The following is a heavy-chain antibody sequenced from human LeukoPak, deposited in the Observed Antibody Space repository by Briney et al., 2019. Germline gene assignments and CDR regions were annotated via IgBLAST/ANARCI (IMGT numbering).Heavy chain of an antibody. D-gene: IGHD3-3*01. CDR2: INTNTGNP. Sequence: ASVKVSRKASGYTFTSYAMNWVRQAPGQGLQWMGWINTNTGNPTYAQGFTGRFAFSLDTSVSTAYLRISSLKAEDTAVYYCAREFMLATSYYYDFWSGDWPRIDYWGQGTLVTVSS. J-gene: IGHJ4*02. V-gene: IGHV7-4-1*02. CDR1: GYTFTSYA. CDR3: AREFMLATSYYYDFWSGDWPRIDY.